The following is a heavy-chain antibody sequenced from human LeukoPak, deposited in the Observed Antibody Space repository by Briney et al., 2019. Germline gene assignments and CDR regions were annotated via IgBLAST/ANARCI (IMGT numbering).Heavy chain of an antibody. V-gene: IGHV1-2*02. CDR1: GYTLTGYY. CDR3: ARGSRVVGVITGGY. Sequence: GASVKVSRKASGYTLTGYYMHWVRQAPGQGLEWLGWINPESGGTNFAQKFQGRVTMTRDTSISTAYMELSSLRSDDTAVYYCARGSRVVGVITGGYWGQGTLVTVSS. J-gene: IGHJ4*02. CDR2: INPESGGT. D-gene: IGHD3-10*01.